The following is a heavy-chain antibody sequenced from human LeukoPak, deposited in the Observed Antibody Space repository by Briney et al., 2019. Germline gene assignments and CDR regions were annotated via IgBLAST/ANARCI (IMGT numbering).Heavy chain of an antibody. J-gene: IGHJ4*02. D-gene: IGHD2-2*01. CDR1: GGSFSGYY. CDR2: INNSGST. CDR3: ASLGGGVVPAAPVCY. Sequence: SESLSLTCAVYGGSFSGYYWSWIRQPPGRGLEWIGEINNSGSTNYNPSLKSRVTISVDTSKNQFSLKLSSVTAADTAVYYCASLGGGVVPAAPVCYWGQGTLVTVSS. V-gene: IGHV4-34*01.